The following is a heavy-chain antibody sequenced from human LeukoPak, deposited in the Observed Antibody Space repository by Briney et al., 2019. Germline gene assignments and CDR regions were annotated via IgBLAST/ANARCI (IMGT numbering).Heavy chain of an antibody. Sequence: SETLSLTCTVSGGYINSYYWSWIRQPPGKGLEWIGYVYYNVSSNYTPSLKRRVTISIDTSKNQFSLRLTSVTAADTAVYYCATYPTSGYFDYWGQGTLVIVSS. V-gene: IGHV4-59*08. CDR3: ATYPTSGYFDY. J-gene: IGHJ4*02. D-gene: IGHD3-22*01. CDR2: VYYNVSS. CDR1: GGYINSYY.